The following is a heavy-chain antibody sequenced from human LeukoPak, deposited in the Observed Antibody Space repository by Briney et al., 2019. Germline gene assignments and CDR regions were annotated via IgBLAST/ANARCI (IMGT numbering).Heavy chain of an antibody. CDR2: IYRSGST. D-gene: IGHD6-13*01. CDR1: GGSISSGSYY. J-gene: IGHJ5*02. Sequence: PSQTLSLTCTVSGGSISSGSYYWSWIRQPAGKRLEWIGHIYRSGSTNYNPSLKSRVTISVDTSKNQFSLKLSSVTAADTAVYYCASSSWYSIAGFDPWGQGTLVTVSS. CDR3: ASSSWYSIAGFDP. V-gene: IGHV4-61*09.